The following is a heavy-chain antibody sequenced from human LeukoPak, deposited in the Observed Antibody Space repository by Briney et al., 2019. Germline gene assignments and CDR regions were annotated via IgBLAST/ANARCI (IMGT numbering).Heavy chain of an antibody. CDR3: TRGLIIDY. D-gene: IGHD3-16*01. CDR2: IKEDGSEK. CDR1: GFTFTTYW. V-gene: IGHV3-7*01. J-gene: IGHJ4*02. Sequence: GGSLRLSCAASGFTFTTYWMTWVRQAPGKGLEWVASIKEDGSEKSYVDSVEGRFTISRDNAKNSLFLQMNTLQAEDTALYYCTRGLIIDYWGQGTLVTVSS.